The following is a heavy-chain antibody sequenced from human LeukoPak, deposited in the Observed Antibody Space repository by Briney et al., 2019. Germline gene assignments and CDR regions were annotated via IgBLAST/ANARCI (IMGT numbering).Heavy chain of an antibody. J-gene: IGHJ4*02. CDR1: GFTFSSYA. Sequence: GESLRLSCAASGFTFSSYAMSWVRQAPGKGLEWVSVISGSGGSTYYADSVKGRFTISRDNSKNALYLQMNSLRAEDTAVYYCAKEGVGHSYGYYFDYWGQGTLVTVSS. CDR3: AKEGVGHSYGYYFDY. V-gene: IGHV3-23*01. D-gene: IGHD3-16*02. CDR2: ISGSGGST.